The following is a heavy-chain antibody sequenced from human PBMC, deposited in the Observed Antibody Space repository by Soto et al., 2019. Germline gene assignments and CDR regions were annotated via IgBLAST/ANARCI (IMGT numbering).Heavy chain of an antibody. CDR1: GGSVSSGVYY. Sequence: SDTMSLTCAFSGGSVSSGVYYWSWIRQHPGKGLEWIGYIYYSGSTYYNPSLKSRVTISVDTSKNQFSLKLSSVTAADTAVYYCARVDAPYDYIRSRGLGFAPWGQGTLVTVSS. D-gene: IGHD3-16*01. CDR3: ARVDAPYDYIRSRGLGFAP. V-gene: IGHV4-31*11. CDR2: IYYSGST. J-gene: IGHJ5*02.